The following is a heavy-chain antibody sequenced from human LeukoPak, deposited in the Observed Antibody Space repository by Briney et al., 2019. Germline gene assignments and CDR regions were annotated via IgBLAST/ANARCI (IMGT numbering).Heavy chain of an antibody. Sequence: PSETLSLTCTVSGGSISNYYWSWIRQPPGKGLEWIGYIYYSGSTNYNPSLKSRVTISVDTSKNQFSLKLSSVTAADTAVYYCARDRAAAATFFDYWGQGTLVTVSS. D-gene: IGHD6-13*01. CDR3: ARDRAAAATFFDY. V-gene: IGHV4-59*01. J-gene: IGHJ4*02. CDR2: IYYSGST. CDR1: GGSISNYY.